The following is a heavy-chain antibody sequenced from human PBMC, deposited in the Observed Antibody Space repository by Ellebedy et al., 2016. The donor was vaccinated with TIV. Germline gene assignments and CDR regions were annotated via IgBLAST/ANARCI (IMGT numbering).Heavy chain of an antibody. CDR3: AKDALITTIIGRGGWFYP. J-gene: IGHJ5*02. D-gene: IGHD3-22*01. Sequence: MPSETLSLTCTVSNGHITNYFWSWIRQPPGTELEYIGYIFYNGKANYSPSLQSRVTMSVDTSKHQFSLKLSSVTAADTAVYYCAKDALITTIIGRGGWFYPWGQGTLVTVSS. CDR1: NGHITNYF. V-gene: IGHV4-59*12. CDR2: IFYNGKA.